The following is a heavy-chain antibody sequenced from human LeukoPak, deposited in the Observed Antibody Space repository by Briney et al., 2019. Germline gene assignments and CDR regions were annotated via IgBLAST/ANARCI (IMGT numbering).Heavy chain of an antibody. Sequence: SETLSLTCTVSGGSISSGSYYWSWIRQPAGKGLEWIGYIYYSRSTNYNPSLKSRVTISADTSKNQFSLKLSSVTAADTAVYYCARGSGSYHPWGQGTLVTVSS. V-gene: IGHV4-61*10. J-gene: IGHJ5*02. CDR1: GGSISSGSYY. D-gene: IGHD1-26*01. CDR2: IYYSRST. CDR3: ARGSGSYHP.